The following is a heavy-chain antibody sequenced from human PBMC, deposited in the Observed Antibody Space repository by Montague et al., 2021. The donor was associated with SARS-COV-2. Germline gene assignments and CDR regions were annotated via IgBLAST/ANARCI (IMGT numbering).Heavy chain of an antibody. V-gene: IGHV4-39*01. J-gene: IGHJ3*02. D-gene: IGHD3-10*01. CDR1: GGSISSDIFY. CDR2: IYHSGGT. CDR3: ARRPGTFGAAFDI. Sequence: SETLSLTCTVSGGSISSDIFYWGWLRQPPGKGLEWIGLIYHSGGTYNGPSLKRRFSISVDTSKNQFSLKVTSVTAADTAVYYCARRPGTFGAAFDIWGLGTMVTVSS.